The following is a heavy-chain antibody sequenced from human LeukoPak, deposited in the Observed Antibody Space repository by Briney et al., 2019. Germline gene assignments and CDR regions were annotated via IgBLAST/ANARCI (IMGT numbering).Heavy chain of an antibody. CDR1: GGSFSGYY. Sequence: PSETLSLTCAVYGGSFSGYYWSWIRQPPGKGLEWIGEINHSGSTNYNPSLKSRVTISVDTSKNQFSLKLSSVTAADTAVYYCARGVWYYYDSNPGSRRAFDIWGQGTMVTVSS. D-gene: IGHD3-22*01. V-gene: IGHV4-34*01. J-gene: IGHJ3*02. CDR3: ARGVWYYYDSNPGSRRAFDI. CDR2: INHSGST.